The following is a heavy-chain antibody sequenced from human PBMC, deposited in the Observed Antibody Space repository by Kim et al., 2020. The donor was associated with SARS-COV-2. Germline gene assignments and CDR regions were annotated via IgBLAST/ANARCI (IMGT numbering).Heavy chain of an antibody. D-gene: IGHD6-13*01. Sequence: YAQKFRGGVTITADESTGTVHMELASLRFEDTAIYYCARYRSSGAKFDPWGQGTLVTVSS. V-gene: IGHV1-69*01. CDR3: ARYRSSGAKFDP. J-gene: IGHJ5*01.